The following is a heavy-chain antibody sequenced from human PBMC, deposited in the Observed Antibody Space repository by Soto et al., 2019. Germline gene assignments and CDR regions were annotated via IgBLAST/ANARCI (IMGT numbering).Heavy chain of an antibody. CDR2: IDAGSGNT. D-gene: IGHD6-19*01. CDR1: GFTFTSSA. J-gene: IGHJ5*02. V-gene: IGHV1-58*01. Sequence: SVKVSCKASGFTFTSSAVQWVRQARGQRLEWMGWIDAGSGNTNYAQKFQDWVTMTRDTSTSTAYMELSRLRSDDTAVYYCARVSVAGDNWFDPWGQGTLVTVSS. CDR3: ARVSVAGDNWFDP.